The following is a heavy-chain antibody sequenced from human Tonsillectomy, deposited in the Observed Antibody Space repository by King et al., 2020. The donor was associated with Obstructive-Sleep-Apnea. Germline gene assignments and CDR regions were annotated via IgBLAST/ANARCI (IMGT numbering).Heavy chain of an antibody. CDR2: IDPTDSHT. CDR3: ARAGRNYYASSAYVRYFDY. Sequence: LQLVQSGAEVKKPGESLRISCKGSGYTFTSYWISWVRQMPGKGLEWMGRIDPTDSHTKYSPSFQGHVTILVDKSISTAYLQWSSLKVSDTAMYYCARAGRNYYASSAYVRYFDYWGQGTLVIGSS. J-gene: IGHJ4*02. V-gene: IGHV5-10-1*03. D-gene: IGHD3-22*01. CDR1: GYTFTSYW.